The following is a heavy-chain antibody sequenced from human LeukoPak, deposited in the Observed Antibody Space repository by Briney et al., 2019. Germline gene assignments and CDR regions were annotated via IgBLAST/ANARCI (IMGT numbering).Heavy chain of an antibody. CDR2: ISTSDGST. CDR3: TKFDY. Sequence: GGSLRLSCAASGFTFNNSAISWVRQTPGKGLEWVSTISTSDGSTFFANSVKGRFTISRDNSKNTLFLQMNSLRAEDTALYYCTKFDYWGQGALVTVSS. CDR1: GFTFNNSA. J-gene: IGHJ4*02. V-gene: IGHV3-23*01.